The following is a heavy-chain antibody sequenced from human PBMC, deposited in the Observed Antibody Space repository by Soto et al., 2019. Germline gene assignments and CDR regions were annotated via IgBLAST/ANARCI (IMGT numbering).Heavy chain of an antibody. V-gene: IGHV3-21*01. D-gene: IGHD3-10*01. Sequence: GGSLRLSCEASGFTFKIYDMTWVRKAPGKGLEWVSYISSTGSPMYYAESVKGRFTISGDNAKNSLFLQMTSLRGEDTAIYFCARATRRSTLVRGVTTALDYWGQGALVTVSS. CDR3: ARATRRSTLVRGVTTALDY. CDR1: GFTFKIYD. J-gene: IGHJ4*02. CDR2: ISSTGSPM.